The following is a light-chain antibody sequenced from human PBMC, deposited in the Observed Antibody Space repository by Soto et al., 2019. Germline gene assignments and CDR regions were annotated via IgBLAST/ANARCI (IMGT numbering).Light chain of an antibody. Sequence: QSALTQPPSASGSPGQSVTISCTGTSSDVGGYNYVSWYQQHPGKAPKLMIYEVSKRPSGVPDCFSGSKSGNTASLTVSGLQDEDEADYYCSSDAGSNNFVVFGGGNQLTVL. V-gene: IGLV2-8*01. CDR2: EVS. CDR1: SSDVGGYNY. J-gene: IGLJ2*01. CDR3: SSDAGSNNFVV.